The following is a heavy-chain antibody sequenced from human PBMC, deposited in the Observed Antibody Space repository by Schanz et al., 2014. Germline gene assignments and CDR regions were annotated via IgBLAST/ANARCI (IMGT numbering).Heavy chain of an antibody. Sequence: EVHLVESGGGLAQPGGSLRLSCAASGFTFSNYAMNWVRQAPGKGLELVSSISGSGISTYSADSVQGRFTISRDNSRNSLYLQMNSLRAEDTAVYYCAKDEDSSPVTTDAFDIWGQGTMVTVSS. J-gene: IGHJ3*02. CDR1: GFTFSNYA. D-gene: IGHD4-17*01. CDR3: AKDEDSSPVTTDAFDI. CDR2: ISGSGIST. V-gene: IGHV3-23*04.